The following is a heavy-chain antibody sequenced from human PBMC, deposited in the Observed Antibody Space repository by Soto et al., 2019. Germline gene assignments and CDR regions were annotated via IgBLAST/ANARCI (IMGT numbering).Heavy chain of an antibody. Sequence: GGSLRLSCAASGFIFSSYAMSWVRQAPGKGLEWVSAISGSGGSTYYADSVKGRFTISRDNSKNTLYLQMNSLRAEDTAVYYCAKDPRRVVNRNDWFDPWGQGTLVTVPQ. V-gene: IGHV3-23*01. D-gene: IGHD2-15*01. CDR3: AKDPRRVVNRNDWFDP. CDR2: ISGSGGST. J-gene: IGHJ5*02. CDR1: GFIFSSYA.